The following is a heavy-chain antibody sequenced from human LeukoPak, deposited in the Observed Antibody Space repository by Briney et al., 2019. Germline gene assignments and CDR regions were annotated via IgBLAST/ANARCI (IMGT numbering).Heavy chain of an antibody. J-gene: IGHJ4*02. V-gene: IGHV3-66*01. CDR1: GFTDSSNY. CDR3: ARDIAAAGTGPFDY. CDR2: IYSGGST. D-gene: IGHD6-13*01. Sequence: GGSLRLSCAASGFTDSSNYMSWVRQAPGKGQEWVSVIYSGGSTYYADSVKGRFTISRDNSKNTLYLQMNSLRAEDTAVYYCARDIAAAGTGPFDYWGQGTLVTVSS.